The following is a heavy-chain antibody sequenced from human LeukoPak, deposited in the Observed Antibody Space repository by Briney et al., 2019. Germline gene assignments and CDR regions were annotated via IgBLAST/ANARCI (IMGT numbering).Heavy chain of an antibody. CDR3: AKAPVTSCRGAFCYPFDY. Sequence: GGSLRLSCATSGFSFSSYAMSWVRQAPGKGLEWVSAMSSSDDGRYYAASVRGWFTISRDTSRSTLYLQMNSLGAEDAAVYYCAKAPVTSCRGAFCYPFDYWGQGTLVTVSS. D-gene: IGHD2-15*01. J-gene: IGHJ4*02. CDR1: GFSFSSYA. CDR2: MSSSDDGR. V-gene: IGHV3-23*01.